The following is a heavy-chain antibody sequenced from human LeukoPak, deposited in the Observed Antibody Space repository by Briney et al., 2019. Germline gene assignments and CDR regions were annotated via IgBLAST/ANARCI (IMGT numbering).Heavy chain of an antibody. Sequence: SETLSLTCTVSGGSISSYYWSWIRQPPGKGLEWIGYIYYSGSTNYNPSLKSRVTISVDTSKNQFSLKLSSVTAADTAVYYCARQREHPDYYDSSGYYSMFELGYWGQGTLVTVSS. CDR1: GGSISSYY. V-gene: IGHV4-59*01. CDR3: ARQREHPDYYDSSGYYSMFELGY. D-gene: IGHD3-22*01. J-gene: IGHJ4*02. CDR2: IYYSGST.